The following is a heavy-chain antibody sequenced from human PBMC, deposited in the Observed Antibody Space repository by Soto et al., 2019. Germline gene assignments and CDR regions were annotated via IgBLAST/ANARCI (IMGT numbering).Heavy chain of an antibody. Sequence: ASVKVSCKASGYSFTDYHIHWVRQAPGQGLEWLGRINPKSGGTSTAQKFQGWVTMTTDTSISTASMELTRLTSDDTAIYYCARGDSTDCSKGVSSFFYTHAMDVWGQGAPATVS. CDR3: ARGDSTDCSKGVSSFFYTHAMDV. J-gene: IGHJ6*02. V-gene: IGHV1-2*04. D-gene: IGHD2-8*01. CDR2: INPKSGGT. CDR1: GYSFTDYH.